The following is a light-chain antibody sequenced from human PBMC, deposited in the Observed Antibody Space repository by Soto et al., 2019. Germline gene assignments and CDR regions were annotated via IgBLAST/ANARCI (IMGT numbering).Light chain of an antibody. CDR2: GAS. V-gene: IGKV3D-15*01. J-gene: IGKJ1*01. Sequence: ETVLTQSPGTLSLSPGERATLSCRASQSVGGSLAWYQQRPGQAPRLLVYGASTRATGIPARFSGSGSGTEFTLXIRRLKSEDFAVYYCHQYDNWPPWTFGQGTKVDI. CDR1: QSVGGS. CDR3: HQYDNWPPWT.